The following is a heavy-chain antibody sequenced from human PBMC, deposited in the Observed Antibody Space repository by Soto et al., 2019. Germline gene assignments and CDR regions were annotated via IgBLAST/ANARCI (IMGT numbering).Heavy chain of an antibody. CDR1: GATFSNYG. J-gene: IGHJ6*02. CDR2: IIPIFETT. D-gene: IGHD3-10*01. CDR3: ARTNYYATRPATKYYYYALDV. V-gene: IGHV1-69*01. Sequence: QVQLVQSGAEEREPGSSVKVSCKTSGATFSNYGLSWVRQAPGQGLEWMGGIIPIFETTNHAQKYQDRVTISADVRTNTVCMEMRSLRSEDTAVYYCARTNYYATRPATKYYYYALDVWGQGTTVTVAS.